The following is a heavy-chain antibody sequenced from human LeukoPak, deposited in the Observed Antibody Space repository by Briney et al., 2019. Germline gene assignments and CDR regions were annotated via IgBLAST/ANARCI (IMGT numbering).Heavy chain of an antibody. CDR2: IYSGGST. J-gene: IGHJ4*02. CDR1: GFTVSSNF. V-gene: IGHV3-66*01. Sequence: PGGSLRLSCAASGFTVSSNFMTWVRQAQGKGVEWVSVIYSGGSTYYADSVKDRFTISRDNSKNMLYLQMNSLRAEDTAVYYCARGGDSLHYWGQGTLVTVSS. CDR3: ARGGDSLHY. D-gene: IGHD3-10*01.